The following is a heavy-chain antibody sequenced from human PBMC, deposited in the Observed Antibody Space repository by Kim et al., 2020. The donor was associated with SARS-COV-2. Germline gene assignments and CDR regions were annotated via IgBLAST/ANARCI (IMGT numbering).Heavy chain of an antibody. CDR3: ARDYYDFWSGNRKDYYYYYYMDV. D-gene: IGHD3-3*01. Sequence: GGSLRLSCAASGFTFSSYAMHWVRQAPGKGLEWVAVISYDGSNKYYADSVKGRFTISRDNSKNTLYLQMNSLRAEDTAVYYCARDYYDFWSGNRKDYYYYYYMDVWGKGTTVTVSS. CDR2: ISYDGSNK. J-gene: IGHJ6*03. V-gene: IGHV3-30-3*01. CDR1: GFTFSSYA.